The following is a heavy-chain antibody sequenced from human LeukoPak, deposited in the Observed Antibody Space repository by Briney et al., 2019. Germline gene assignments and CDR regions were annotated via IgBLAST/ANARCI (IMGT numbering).Heavy chain of an antibody. CDR1: GFMLCDYW. J-gene: IGHJ4*02. CDR2: IKQDGAEK. Sequence: GGSLRLSCAASGFMLCDYWMTWARHIPGKGLEWVANIKQDGAEKHYAESVEGRFIISRDNAKNSLYLEMDSLKVEDTAVYYCARVGAWDLQRVFEYWGQGTLVTVSS. D-gene: IGHD1-26*01. V-gene: IGHV3-7*01. CDR3: ARVGAWDLQRVFEY.